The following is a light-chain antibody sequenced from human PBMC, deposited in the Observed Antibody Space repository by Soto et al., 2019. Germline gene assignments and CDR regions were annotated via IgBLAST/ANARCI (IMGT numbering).Light chain of an antibody. J-gene: IGKJ1*01. V-gene: IGKV3-20*01. CDR1: QSVSSSY. CDR2: GAS. CDR3: QQYGSSPPTWT. Sequence: EILLTQSQGTLSLSPGERATLSCRASQSVSSSYLAWYQQKPGQAPRLLIYGASSRATGIPDRFSGSGSGTDFTLTISRLEPEDFAVYYCQQYGSSPPTWTFGQGTKVDNK.